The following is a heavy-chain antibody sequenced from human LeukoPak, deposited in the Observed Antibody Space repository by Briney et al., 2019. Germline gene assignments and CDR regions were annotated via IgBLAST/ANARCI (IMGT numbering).Heavy chain of an antibody. CDR1: GFTFSSYA. Sequence: GRSLRLSCAASGFTFSSYAMSWVRQAPGKGLEWVSAISGSGGSTYYADSVKGRFTISRDNSKNTLYLQMNSLRAEDTAVYYCAKDQMGTLGWFGEQYWGQGTLVTVSS. CDR2: ISGSGGST. J-gene: IGHJ4*02. CDR3: AKDQMGTLGWFGEQY. V-gene: IGHV3-23*01. D-gene: IGHD3-10*01.